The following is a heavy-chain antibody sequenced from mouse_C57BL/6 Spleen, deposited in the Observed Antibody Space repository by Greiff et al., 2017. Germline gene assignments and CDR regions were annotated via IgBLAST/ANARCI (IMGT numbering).Heavy chain of an antibody. Sequence: QVQLQQPGAELVKPGASVKLSCKASGYTFTSYWMQWVKQRPGQGLEWIGEIDPSDSYTNSNQKFKGKATLTVDTSSSTAYMQLSSLTSEDSAVYYCARKKNYKDYWGQGTTLTVSS. CDR1: GYTFTSYW. J-gene: IGHJ2*01. CDR3: ARKKNYKDY. V-gene: IGHV1-50*01. CDR2: IDPSDSYT. D-gene: IGHD2-12*01.